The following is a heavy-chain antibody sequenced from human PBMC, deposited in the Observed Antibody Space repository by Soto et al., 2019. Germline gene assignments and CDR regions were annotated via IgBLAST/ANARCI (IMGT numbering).Heavy chain of an antibody. CDR1: GYSFTGYY. V-gene: IGHV1-2*02. D-gene: IGHD2-8*02. J-gene: IGHJ4*02. Sequence: HEHLVQSGAEVKRPGASLKVSCKASGYSFTGYYIHWVRQAPGQGLEWMGWINPDSGATNYAQNCQGRVTVTSDTSISTASMDLTSLTSDDTAVYYCARGDYGTGGYPFPYFDYWGQGTLVIVSS. CDR3: ARGDYGTGGYPFPYFDY. CDR2: INPDSGAT.